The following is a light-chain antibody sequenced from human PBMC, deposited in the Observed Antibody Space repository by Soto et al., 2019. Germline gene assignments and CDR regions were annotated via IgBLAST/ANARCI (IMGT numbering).Light chain of an antibody. V-gene: IGKV1-5*03. CDR3: QQYDSYPFT. CDR1: QSINNW. Sequence: DIQMTQSPSTLSASVGDRVTITCLASQSINNWLAWYQQKPGKAPKLLISKASNLKSGVPSRFSGTGSGTEFTLTISSLQPDDFASYYCQQYDSYPFTFGGGTKVEI. J-gene: IGKJ4*01. CDR2: KAS.